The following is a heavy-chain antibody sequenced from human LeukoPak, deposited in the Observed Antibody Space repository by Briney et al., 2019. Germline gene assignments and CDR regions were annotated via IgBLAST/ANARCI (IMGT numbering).Heavy chain of an antibody. CDR3: ARDVVGYYDSSGYYLSASDI. CDR1: GFTFSNYD. Sequence: GGSLRLSCEASGFTFSNYDMNWVRQAPGKGLEWVSSISSSSSYIFIADSVKGRFSISRDNAKNSLFLQMNTLRVEDTAVYYCARDVVGYYDSSGYYLSASDIWGQGTMVTVSS. D-gene: IGHD3-22*01. J-gene: IGHJ3*02. CDR2: ISSSSSYI. V-gene: IGHV3-21*01.